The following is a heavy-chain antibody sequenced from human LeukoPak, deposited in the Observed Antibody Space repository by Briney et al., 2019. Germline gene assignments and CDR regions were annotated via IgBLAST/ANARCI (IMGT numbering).Heavy chain of an antibody. D-gene: IGHD6-13*01. J-gene: IGHJ4*02. Sequence: GESLKISCKGSGYGFTTCWIGWVRQMPGKGLEWMGVINPGNSDTRYSPSFQGQVTISADRSITTAYLQWSSLKASDTAMYYCARLRWAAGDGYYFDYWGQGTPVTVSS. CDR2: INPGNSDT. CDR1: GYGFTTCW. CDR3: ARLRWAAGDGYYFDY. V-gene: IGHV5-51*01.